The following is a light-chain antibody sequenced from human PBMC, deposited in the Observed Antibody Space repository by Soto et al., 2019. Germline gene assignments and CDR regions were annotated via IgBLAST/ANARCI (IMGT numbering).Light chain of an antibody. CDR2: AAS. CDR3: QHYNSYGT. J-gene: IGKJ1*01. CDR1: QGIRND. Sequence: IQMTQSPSSLSASVGDRVTITCRASQGIRNDLGWYQQKPGKAPNLLIYAASSLQSGVPSRFSGSGSGTEFTLTISSLQPDDFATYYCQHYNSYGTFGQGTKVDIK. V-gene: IGKV1-17*01.